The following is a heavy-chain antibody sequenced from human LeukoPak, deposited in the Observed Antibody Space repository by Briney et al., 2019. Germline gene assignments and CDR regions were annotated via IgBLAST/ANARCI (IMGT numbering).Heavy chain of an antibody. CDR3: ARHWSSRGWLIDY. V-gene: IGHV4-59*08. CDR1: GGSISSYY. Sequence: SETLSLTCTVSGGSISSYYWSWIRQPPGKGLEWIGYIYYSGSTNYNPSLKSRVTISVDTSKNQFSLKLSSVTAADTAVYYCARHWSSRGWLIDYWGQGTLVTVSS. D-gene: IGHD6-19*01. J-gene: IGHJ4*02. CDR2: IYYSGST.